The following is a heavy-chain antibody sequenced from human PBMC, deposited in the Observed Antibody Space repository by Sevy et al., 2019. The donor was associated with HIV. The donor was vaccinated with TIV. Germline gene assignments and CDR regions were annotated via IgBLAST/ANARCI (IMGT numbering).Heavy chain of an antibody. D-gene: IGHD2-8*01. CDR1: GFTFSKYS. CDR2: LSFGCGEI. J-gene: IGHJ4*02. Sequence: GGSLRLSCAASGFTFSKYSMSWVRQPPGKGLEWVSTLSFGCGEINYADSVKGRFTISRDNSKSSVYLQMNNLRPEDTAVYYCAKEGCTKPHDYWGQGTLVTVSS. V-gene: IGHV3-23*01. CDR3: AKEGCTKPHDY.